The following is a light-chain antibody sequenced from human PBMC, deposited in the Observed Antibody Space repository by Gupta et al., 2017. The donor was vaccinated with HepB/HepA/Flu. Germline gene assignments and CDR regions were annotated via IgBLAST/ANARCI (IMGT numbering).Light chain of an antibody. CDR2: SNN. CDR3: ASWDDRLNGVV. V-gene: IGLV1-44*01. CDR1: SSNIVGNN. J-gene: IGLJ2*01. Sequence: QSVLTQPPSASGTPGQRVTISCSGSSSNIVGNNVNWYQQLPGTAPKLLIYSNNQRPSGVPDRFYASKSGTSASLAISGLQSDDEADYYCASWDDRLNGVVFGGGTKLTVL.